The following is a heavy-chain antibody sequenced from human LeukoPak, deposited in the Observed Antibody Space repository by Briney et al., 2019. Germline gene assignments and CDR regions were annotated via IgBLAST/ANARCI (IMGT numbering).Heavy chain of an antibody. J-gene: IGHJ4*02. V-gene: IGHV3-20*01. Sequence: PGGSLRLSCAASGFTFDDYGMSWVRQAPGKGLEWVSGINWNGGSTGYADSVKGRFTISRDNAKNSLYLQMNSLRAEDTALYHCARWGDYGDSHTPFDYWGQGTLVTVSS. CDR1: GFTFDDYG. CDR2: INWNGGST. CDR3: ARWGDYGDSHTPFDY. D-gene: IGHD4-17*01.